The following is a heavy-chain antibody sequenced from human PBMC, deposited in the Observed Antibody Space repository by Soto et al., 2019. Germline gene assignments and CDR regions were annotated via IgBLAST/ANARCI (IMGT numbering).Heavy chain of an antibody. V-gene: IGHV3-11*01. D-gene: IGHD2-2*01. CDR2: ISSSGSTI. Sequence: QVQLVESGGGLVKPGGSLRHSCAASGFTFSDYYMSWIRQAPGKGLEWVSYISSSGSTIYYADSVKGRFTISRDNAKNSLYLQMNSLRAEDTAVYYCARGLMYCSSTSCYPTFDYWGQGTLVTVSS. CDR1: GFTFSDYY. CDR3: ARGLMYCSSTSCYPTFDY. J-gene: IGHJ4*02.